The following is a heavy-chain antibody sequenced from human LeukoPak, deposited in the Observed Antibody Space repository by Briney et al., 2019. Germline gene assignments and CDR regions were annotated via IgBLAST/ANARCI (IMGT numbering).Heavy chain of an antibody. Sequence: GGSLRLSCAASGLTFSSYAMSWVRQAPGKGLEWVSAISGSGGSTYYADSVKGRFTISRDNSKNSLYLQMNSLRAEDTAVYYCARTHYDILTGYSLFDYWGQGTLVTVSS. CDR2: ISGSGGST. CDR3: ARTHYDILTGYSLFDY. D-gene: IGHD3-9*01. V-gene: IGHV3-23*01. J-gene: IGHJ4*02. CDR1: GLTFSSYA.